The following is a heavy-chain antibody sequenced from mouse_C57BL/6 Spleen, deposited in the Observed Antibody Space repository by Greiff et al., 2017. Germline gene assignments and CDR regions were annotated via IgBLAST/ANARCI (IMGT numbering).Heavy chain of an antibody. D-gene: IGHD2-4*01. J-gene: IGHJ3*01. Sequence: EVKLQESGGGLVQPGGSMKLSCVASGFTFSNYWMNWVRQSPEKGLEWVAQIRLKSDNYATHYAESVKGRFTISRDDSKSSVYLQMNNLRAEDTGIYCCTGGYYDYPWFAYWGQGTLVTVSA. V-gene: IGHV6-3*01. CDR1: GFTFSNYW. CDR2: IRLKSDNYAT. CDR3: TGGYYDYPWFAY.